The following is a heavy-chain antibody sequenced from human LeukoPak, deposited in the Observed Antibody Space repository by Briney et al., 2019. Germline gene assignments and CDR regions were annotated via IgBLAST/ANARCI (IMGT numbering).Heavy chain of an antibody. Sequence: ASVKVSCKASGYTFTSYYMHWVRQAPGEGLEWMGIINPSGGSTSYAQKFQGRVTMTRDMSTSTVYMELSSLRSEDTAVYYCARVAAEVVGVPGAIGFGWLRRDYYYMDIWGKGTTVTVSS. CDR2: INPSGGST. J-gene: IGHJ6*03. D-gene: IGHD2-2*02. V-gene: IGHV1-46*01. CDR3: ARVAAEVVGVPGAIGFGWLRRDYYYMDI. CDR1: GYTFTSYY.